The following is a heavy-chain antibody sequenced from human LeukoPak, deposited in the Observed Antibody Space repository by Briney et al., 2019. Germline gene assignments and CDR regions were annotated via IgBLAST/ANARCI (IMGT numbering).Heavy chain of an antibody. CDR3: ARDKRAYCGGDCYSSIDY. D-gene: IGHD2-21*01. J-gene: IGHJ4*02. Sequence: GGSLRLSCAASGFTFSDYYMSWIRQAPGKGLEWVSYISSSGSTIYYADSVKGRFTISRDNAKNSLYLQMNSLRAEDTAVYYCARDKRAYCGGDCYSSIDYWGQGTLVTVSS. CDR2: ISSSGSTI. CDR1: GFTFSDYY. V-gene: IGHV3-11*01.